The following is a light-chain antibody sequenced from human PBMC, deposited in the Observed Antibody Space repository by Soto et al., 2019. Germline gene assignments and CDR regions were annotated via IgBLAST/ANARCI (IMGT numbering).Light chain of an antibody. V-gene: IGKV3-20*01. J-gene: IGKJ5*01. CDR2: GAS. CDR1: QSVNTNY. Sequence: EIVLTQSPGTLSFSPGERATLSCRASQSVNTNYLAWYQQKSGQAPRLLIYGASSSATGIPDRFSGSGSGTDFTLTISRLEPEDFGAYFCQQYGTSPITFGQGTRLEIK. CDR3: QQYGTSPIT.